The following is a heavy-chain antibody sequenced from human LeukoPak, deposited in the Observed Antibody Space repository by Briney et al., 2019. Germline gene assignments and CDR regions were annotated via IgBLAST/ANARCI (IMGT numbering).Heavy chain of an antibody. CDR3: ARDGGYGDLDP. CDR2: ISGSGGST. V-gene: IGHV3-23*01. Sequence: GGSLRLSCAASGFTFSSYAMSWVRQAPGKGLEWVSAISGSGGSTYYADSVKGRFTISRDNAKNSLYLQMNSLRAEDTAVYYCARDGGYGDLDPWGQGTLVTVSS. J-gene: IGHJ5*02. CDR1: GFTFSSYA. D-gene: IGHD4-17*01.